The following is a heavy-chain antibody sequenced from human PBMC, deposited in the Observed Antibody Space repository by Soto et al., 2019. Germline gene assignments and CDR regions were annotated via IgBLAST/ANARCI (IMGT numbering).Heavy chain of an antibody. CDR3: AKAVWGYDFWSAYYTPRRDYYMDV. Sequence: PGGSLRLSCAASGFTFSSYGMHWVRQAPGKGLEWVAVMSYDGSNKYYADSVKGRFTISRDNSKNTLYLQMNSLRAEDTAVYYCAKAVWGYDFWSAYYTPRRDYYMDVWGKGTTVTVSS. D-gene: IGHD3-3*01. V-gene: IGHV3-30*18. CDR1: GFTFSSYG. CDR2: MSYDGSNK. J-gene: IGHJ6*03.